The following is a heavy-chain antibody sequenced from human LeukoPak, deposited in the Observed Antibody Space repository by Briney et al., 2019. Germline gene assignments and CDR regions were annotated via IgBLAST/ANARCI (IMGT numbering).Heavy chain of an antibody. V-gene: IGHV3-74*01. CDR3: ARGGQGAVDY. D-gene: IGHD3-16*01. CDR1: GFTFSSHW. Sequence: GGSLRLSCAASGFTFSSHWMHWVRQAPGKGLVWVSFINNDGRVTRYAESLKGRFTISRDNAKKTVYLQINSPRAEDTATYYCARGGQGAVDYWGPGTLVTVS. J-gene: IGHJ4*02. CDR2: INNDGRVT.